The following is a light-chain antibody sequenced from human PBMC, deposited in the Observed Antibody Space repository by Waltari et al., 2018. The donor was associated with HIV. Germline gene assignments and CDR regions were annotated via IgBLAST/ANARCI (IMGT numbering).Light chain of an antibody. Sequence: DFQMTQSPSSLSASVGDRVTITCRASQSIAGYLNWYHHRPGRDTRLLIYGASTLPSGVPSRVSGRGSGTDCTLTISTLQPEDFGTYYCQQTYSTSRTCGGGTKVEIK. CDR1: QSIAGY. J-gene: IGKJ4*01. CDR2: GAS. V-gene: IGKV1-39*01. CDR3: QQTYSTSRT.